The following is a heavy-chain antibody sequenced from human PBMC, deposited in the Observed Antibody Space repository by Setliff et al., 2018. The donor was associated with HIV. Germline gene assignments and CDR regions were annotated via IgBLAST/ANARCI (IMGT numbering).Heavy chain of an antibody. J-gene: IGHJ4*02. D-gene: IGHD6-19*01. CDR2: INPSDNRT. CDR1: GYTFNNYY. CDR3: ARPQAVAGIIPYFDY. Sequence: ASVKVSCKASGYTFNNYYMHWVRQAPGQGLEWMGIINPSDNRTYYAQKFQGRVTMTRDTSTSSVYMELRSLRSEDTAVYYCARPQAVAGIIPYFDYWGQGTLVTVSS. V-gene: IGHV1-46*02.